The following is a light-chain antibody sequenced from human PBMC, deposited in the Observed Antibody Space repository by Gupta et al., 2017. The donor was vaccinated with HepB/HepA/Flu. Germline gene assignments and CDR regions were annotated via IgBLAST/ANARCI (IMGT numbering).Light chain of an antibody. CDR2: WAS. CDR3: QQYYSAPPLT. CDR1: QSVLYSSNIKNY. Sequence: IVMTQSADSLPVSLSERATINCKASQSVLYSSNIKNYLAWFQQKPGQPPKLLIYWASTRESGVPERFSGSGSGTDFTLTISSLQAEDVAVYYCQQYYSAPPLTFGGGTKVEI. V-gene: IGKV4-1*01. J-gene: IGKJ4*01.